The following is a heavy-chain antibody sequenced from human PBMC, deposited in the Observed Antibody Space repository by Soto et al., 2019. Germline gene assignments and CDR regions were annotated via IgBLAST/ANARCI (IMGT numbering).Heavy chain of an antibody. CDR3: SRDFRYGSGWVGALDYYSYCYTDF. J-gene: IGHJ6*03. CDR2: IWYDGSNK. Sequence: GGALRLSCAASGFTFSSYGMHWVRQAPGKGLKWVAVIWYDGSNKYYADSVKGRFTISRDNSKNTLYLQMNSLRAEDTAVYYCSRDFRYGSGWVGALDYYSYCYTDFWGTGTTVTVSS. D-gene: IGHD3-10*01. CDR1: GFTFSSYG. V-gene: IGHV3-33*01.